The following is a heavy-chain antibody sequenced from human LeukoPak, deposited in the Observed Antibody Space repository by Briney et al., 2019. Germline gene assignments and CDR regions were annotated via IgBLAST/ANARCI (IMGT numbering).Heavy chain of an antibody. D-gene: IGHD6-19*01. V-gene: IGHV4-59*13. CDR1: GGSISTYY. CDR3: ARGQVSVAGTIDS. Sequence: PSETLSLTCTVSGGSISTYYWNWIRKPPGKGLEWIGYIYFAGSTNYNPSLKSRVTISVDTSKNQFSLNLISVTAADTAVYYCARGQVSVAGTIDSWGQGTLVTVSS. J-gene: IGHJ4*02. CDR2: IYFAGST.